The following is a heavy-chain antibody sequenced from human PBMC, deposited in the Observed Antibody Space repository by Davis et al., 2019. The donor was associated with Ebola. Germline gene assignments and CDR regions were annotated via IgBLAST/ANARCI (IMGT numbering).Heavy chain of an antibody. CDR1: GFTFSSYS. D-gene: IGHD2-15*01. Sequence: GRSLRPSCPPSGFTFSSYSMNWVRQAPGKGLEWVSSISSSSSYIYYADPVKGRFTISRDNPKNSLYLQMNSLRAEDTAVYYCARVDRTGYCSGGSCYSNYYYYGMDVWGQGTTVTVSS. CDR2: ISSSSSYI. J-gene: IGHJ6*02. V-gene: IGHV3-21*01. CDR3: ARVDRTGYCSGGSCYSNYYYYGMDV.